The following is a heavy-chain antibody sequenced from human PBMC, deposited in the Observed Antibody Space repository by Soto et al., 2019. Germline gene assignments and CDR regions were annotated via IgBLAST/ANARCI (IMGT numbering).Heavy chain of an antibody. J-gene: IGHJ5*02. CDR3: ARSSRYYDSSGYSPWFDP. V-gene: IGHV1-2*02. CDR2: INPNSGGT. Sequence: VASVKVSCKASGYTFTGYYMHWVRQAPGQGLEWMGWINPNSGGTNYAQKFQGRVTMTRDTSISTAYMELSRLRSDDTAVYYCARSSRYYDSSGYSPWFDPWGRGTLVTVSS. D-gene: IGHD3-22*01. CDR1: GYTFTGYY.